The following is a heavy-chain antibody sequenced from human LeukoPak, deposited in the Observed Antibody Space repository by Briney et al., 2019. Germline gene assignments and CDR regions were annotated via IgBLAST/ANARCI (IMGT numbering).Heavy chain of an antibody. CDR3: ARDRVRGTITYAGFDP. CDR2: IYYSGST. Sequence: SETLTLTCTVSGGSISSGGYYWSWIRQHPGGGLEWIGYIYYSGSTYYNPSLKSRVTISIVTSKNQISLKLSSVTAADTAVYYCARDRVRGTITYAGFDPWGQGTLVTVSS. V-gene: IGHV4-31*03. CDR1: GGSISSGGYY. D-gene: IGHD3-10*01. J-gene: IGHJ5*02.